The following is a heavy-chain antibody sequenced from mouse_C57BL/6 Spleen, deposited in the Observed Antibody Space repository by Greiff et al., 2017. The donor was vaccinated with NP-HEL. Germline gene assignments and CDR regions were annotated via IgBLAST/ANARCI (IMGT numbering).Heavy chain of an antibody. CDR1: GYSITSGYY. CDR3: ARPLRPGYAMDY. V-gene: IGHV3-6*01. Sequence: EVKLVESGPGLVKPSQSLSLTCSVTGYSITSGYYWNWIRQFPGNKLEWMGYISYDGSNNYNPSLKNRISITRDTSKNQFFLKLNSVTTEDTATYYCARPLRPGYAMDYWGQGTSVTVSS. J-gene: IGHJ4*01. CDR2: ISYDGSN. D-gene: IGHD2-12*01.